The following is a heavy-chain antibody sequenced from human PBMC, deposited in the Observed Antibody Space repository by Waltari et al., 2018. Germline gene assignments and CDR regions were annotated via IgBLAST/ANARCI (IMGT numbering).Heavy chain of an antibody. J-gene: IGHJ4*02. CDR2: INTQNGST. CDR3: ARTCISAACYMIY. V-gene: IGHV1-18*01. CDR1: GYTFTSRG. Sequence: QVQLVQSGGEMKEPGASVKVSCKASGYTFTSRGINWVRQAPGQGLEWMGWINTQNGSTNYAQNLQGRVTRTADTSTTTAYMELRSLKSDDTAIYYCARTCISAACYMIYWGQGTLVTVSA. D-gene: IGHD2-2*02.